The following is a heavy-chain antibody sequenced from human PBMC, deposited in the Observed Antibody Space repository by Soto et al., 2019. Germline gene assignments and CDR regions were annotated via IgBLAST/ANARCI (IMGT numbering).Heavy chain of an antibody. Sequence: ASVKVSCKASGGTFSSYAISWVRQAPGQGLEWMGGIIPILGIANYAQKFQGRVTITADKSTSTAYMELSSLRSEDTAVYYCASLWEPYYYYYDMDVWGQGTTVTVSS. V-gene: IGHV1-69*10. J-gene: IGHJ6*02. D-gene: IGHD3-10*01. CDR3: ASLWEPYYYYYDMDV. CDR1: GGTFSSYA. CDR2: IIPILGIA.